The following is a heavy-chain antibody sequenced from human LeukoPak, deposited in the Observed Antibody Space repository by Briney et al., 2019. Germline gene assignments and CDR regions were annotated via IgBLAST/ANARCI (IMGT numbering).Heavy chain of an antibody. V-gene: IGHV4-39*01. Sequence: SETLSLTCTVSGGSISSSDYYWGWIRQPPGKGLEWIGSIYYSGSTYYNPSLKSRVTISVDTSKNQFSLRLSSVIAAHTAVYYCASQSVRGFDPWGQGTLVTVSS. CDR2: IYYSGST. J-gene: IGHJ5*02. CDR3: ASQSVRGFDP. CDR1: GGSISSSDYY.